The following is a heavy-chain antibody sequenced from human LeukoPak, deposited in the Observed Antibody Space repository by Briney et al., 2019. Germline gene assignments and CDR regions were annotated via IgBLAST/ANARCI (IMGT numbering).Heavy chain of an antibody. D-gene: IGHD1/OR15-1a*01. CDR3: ARDPKDNWNTGDYYYGMDV. Sequence: SVTVSCKASGGTFISYAISWVRQAPGQGLEWMGRIIPIFGIANYAQKFQGRVTITADKTTSTAYMELSSLRSEDTAVYYCARDPKDNWNTGDYYYGMDVWGQGTTVTVSS. CDR1: GGTFISYA. V-gene: IGHV1-69*04. CDR2: IIPIFGIA. J-gene: IGHJ6*02.